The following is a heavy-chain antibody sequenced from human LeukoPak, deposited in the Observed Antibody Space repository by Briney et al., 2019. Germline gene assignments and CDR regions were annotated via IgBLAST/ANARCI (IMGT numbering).Heavy chain of an antibody. CDR3: ARGGVGSHYFDY. J-gene: IGHJ4*02. CDR2: IYYSGST. Sequence: SETLSLTCTVSGGSISTSYWSWIRLPPGKGLEWIGYIYYSGSTNYNPSLKSRVTISVDTSKNQFSLKLSSVTAADTAVYYCARGGVGSHYFDYWGQGTLVTVSS. CDR1: GGSISTSY. V-gene: IGHV4-59*01. D-gene: IGHD1-26*01.